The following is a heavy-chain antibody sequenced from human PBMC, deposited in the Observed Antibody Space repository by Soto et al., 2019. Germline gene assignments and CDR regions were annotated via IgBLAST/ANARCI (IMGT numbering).Heavy chain of an antibody. J-gene: IGHJ4*01. CDR3: ARTLFGGDYAHYFDY. V-gene: IGHV2-26*01. CDR2: IFSNDEK. CDR1: GFSLSNARMG. Sequence: QVTLKESGPVLVKPTETLALTCTVSGFSLSNARMGVSWIRQTPGKVLEWLAHIFSNDEKSYSTSLKSRLTISKDTSKSQVVLTMTNMDPVDTATYYCARTLFGGDYAHYFDYWGQGTLVTVSS. D-gene: IGHD3-10*02.